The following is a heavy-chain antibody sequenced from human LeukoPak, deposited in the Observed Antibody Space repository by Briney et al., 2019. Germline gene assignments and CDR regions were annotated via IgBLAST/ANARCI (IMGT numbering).Heavy chain of an antibody. D-gene: IGHD6-25*01. Sequence: GGSLRLSCAASGFTFSSYAMHWVRQAPGKGLEYVSAISSNGGSTYYANSVKGRFTISRDNSKNTLYLQMSSLRAEDMAVYYCASGLKSAQFDYWGQGTLVTVSS. CDR3: ASGLKSAQFDY. CDR1: GFTFSSYA. V-gene: IGHV3-64*01. J-gene: IGHJ4*02. CDR2: ISSNGGST.